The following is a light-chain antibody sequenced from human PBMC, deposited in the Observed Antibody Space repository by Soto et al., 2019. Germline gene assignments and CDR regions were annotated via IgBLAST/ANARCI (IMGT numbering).Light chain of an antibody. CDR2: GAS. J-gene: IGKJ1*01. Sequence: EIVLTQSPGTLSLSPGERATLSCRASQSVRSTSLVWYQQKPGQAPRLLIYGASSRATGIPDRFSGSGSGTDFTLTISRLEPEYSAVYYCQQYGSSSWTFGQGTRVEIK. CDR1: QSVRSTS. CDR3: QQYGSSSWT. V-gene: IGKV3-20*01.